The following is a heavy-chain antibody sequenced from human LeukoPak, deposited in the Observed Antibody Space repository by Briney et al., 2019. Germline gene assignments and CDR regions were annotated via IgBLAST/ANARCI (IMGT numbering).Heavy chain of an antibody. CDR1: GFTFSTYS. CDR2: ISSGSSAI. V-gene: IGHV3-21*01. J-gene: IGHJ4*02. Sequence: GGSLRLSCEASGFTFSTYSMTWVRQAPGKGLEGVSNISSGSSAIFSADALRGRFTISRDDAKNLLYQDMNSLRAEDTAVYYCARGNTAGTRHFDFWGQGTLVSVSS. CDR3: ARGNTAGTRHFDF. D-gene: IGHD3-10*01.